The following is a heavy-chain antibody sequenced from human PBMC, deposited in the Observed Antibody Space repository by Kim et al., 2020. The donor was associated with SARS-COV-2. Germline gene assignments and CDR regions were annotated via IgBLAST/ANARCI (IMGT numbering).Heavy chain of an antibody. CDR2: IKPDSGEK. D-gene: IGHD3-22*01. CDR3: AREIVRRDKYYFDY. J-gene: IGHJ4*02. Sequence: GGSLRLSCAASEFTFSDYWMTWVRQAPGKGLEWVANIKPDSGEKNYVGSVRGRFTISRDNAKSSMYLQMHSLRAEDSAFYYCAREIVRRDKYYFDYWGQGTLVTVSS. CDR1: EFTFSDYW. V-gene: IGHV3-7*01.